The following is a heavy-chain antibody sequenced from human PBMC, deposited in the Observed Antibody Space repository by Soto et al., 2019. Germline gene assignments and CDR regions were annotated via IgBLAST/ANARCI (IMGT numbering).Heavy chain of an antibody. CDR3: TSERSAQDFDF. Sequence: QVQLVQSGTVVQRRGSSVKVSCQASGGTFSSHGMAWVRQAPGQGLEWMGGIIPTFGTPTYAPKFQGRVTITAYKSTNTAYMDLSSLRSEHTGVYYCTSERSAQDFDFWGQGTLITVSS. CDR1: GGTFSSHG. V-gene: IGHV1-69*06. J-gene: IGHJ4*02. CDR2: IIPTFGTP. D-gene: IGHD1-26*01.